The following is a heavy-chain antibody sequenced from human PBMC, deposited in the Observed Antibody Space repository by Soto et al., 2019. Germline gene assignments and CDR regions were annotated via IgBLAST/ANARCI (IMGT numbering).Heavy chain of an antibody. CDR3: ARVTSYSNYVGY. CDR2: IYYSGST. J-gene: IGHJ4*02. D-gene: IGHD4-4*01. CDR1: GGSISSYY. V-gene: IGHV4-59*08. Sequence: SETLSLTCTVSGGSISSYYWSWIRQPPGKGLEWIGYIYYSGSTYYTPSLKSRVTISVDTSKNQFSLKLSSVTAADTAVYYCARVTSYSNYVGYWGQGTLVTVSS.